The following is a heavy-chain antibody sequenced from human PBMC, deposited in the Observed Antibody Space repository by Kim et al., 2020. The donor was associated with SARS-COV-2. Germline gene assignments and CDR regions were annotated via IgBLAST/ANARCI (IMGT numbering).Heavy chain of an antibody. J-gene: IGHJ6*02. CDR2: IIPIFGTA. V-gene: IGHV1-69*13. D-gene: IGHD6-19*01. Sequence: SVKVSCKASGGTFSSYAISWVRQAPGQGLEWMGGIIPIFGTANYAQKFQGRVTITADESTSTAYMELSSLRSEDTAVYYCARRPSIAVAGNYYYGMDVWGQGTTVTVSS. CDR1: GGTFSSYA. CDR3: ARRPSIAVAGNYYYGMDV.